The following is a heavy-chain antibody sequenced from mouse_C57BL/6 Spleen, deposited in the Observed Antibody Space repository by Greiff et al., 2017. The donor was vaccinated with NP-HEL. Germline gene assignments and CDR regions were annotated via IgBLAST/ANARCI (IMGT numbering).Heavy chain of an antibody. V-gene: IGHV5-9-1*02. J-gene: IGHJ3*01. CDR3: TRAGDYAWFAY. CDR2: ISSGGDYI. CDR1: GFTFSSYA. Sequence: EVKVEESGEGLVKPGGSLKLSCAASGFTFSSYAMSWVRQTPEKRLEWVAYISSGGDYIYYADTVKGRFTISRDNARNTLYLQMSSLKSEDTAMYYCTRAGDYAWFAYWGQGTLVTVSA. D-gene: IGHD2-4*01.